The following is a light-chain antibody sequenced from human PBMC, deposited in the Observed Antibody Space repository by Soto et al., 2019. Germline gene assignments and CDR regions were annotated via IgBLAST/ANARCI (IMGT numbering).Light chain of an antibody. V-gene: IGLV2-14*01. J-gene: IGLJ1*01. Sequence: QSALTQPASVSGSPGQSITISCTGTSSDVGGYNYVSWYQQHPGKAPKLMIYEVSNRPSGVSNRFSGSKSGNTASLTISGLQADDEADYYCSSYTSSSTPCVFGTGTKRTVL. CDR1: SSDVGGYNY. CDR2: EVS. CDR3: SSYTSSSTPCV.